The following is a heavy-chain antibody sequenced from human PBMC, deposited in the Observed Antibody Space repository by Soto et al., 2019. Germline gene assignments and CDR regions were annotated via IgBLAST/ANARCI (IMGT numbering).Heavy chain of an antibody. V-gene: IGHV4-39*01. Sequence: SSETLSLTCTVSGGSISSSSYYWGWIRQPPGKGLEWIGSIYYSGSTYYNPSLKSRVTISVDTSKNQLSLKLSSVTAADTAVYYCARRQDTAMVKFYYYYGMDVWGQGTTVT. CDR1: GGSISSSSYY. CDR2: IYYSGST. D-gene: IGHD5-18*01. CDR3: ARRQDTAMVKFYYYYGMDV. J-gene: IGHJ6*02.